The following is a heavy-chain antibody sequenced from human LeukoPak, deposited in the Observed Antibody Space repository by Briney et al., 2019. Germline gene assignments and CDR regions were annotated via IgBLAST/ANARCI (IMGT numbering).Heavy chain of an antibody. J-gene: IGHJ4*02. D-gene: IGHD2-2*02. Sequence: SQTLSLTCAISGDSVSSNSAAWNWIRQSPSRGLEWLGRTYYRSKWYNDYAVSVKSRITINPDTSKNQFSLQLNSVTPEDTAVYYCARGYCSSTSCYKDPDYRGQGTLVTVSS. CDR3: ARGYCSSTSCYKDPDY. V-gene: IGHV6-1*01. CDR1: GDSVSSNSAA. CDR2: TYYRSKWYN.